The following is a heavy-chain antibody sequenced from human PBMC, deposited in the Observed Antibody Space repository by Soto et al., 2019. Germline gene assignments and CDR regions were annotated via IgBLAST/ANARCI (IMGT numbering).Heavy chain of an antibody. J-gene: IGHJ6*02. CDR2: IYPGDSDT. CDR1: GYSFTSYW. CDR3: TRPVVVENYYYGMDV. V-gene: IGHV5-51*01. D-gene: IGHD2-15*01. Sequence: PGESLKISCKGSGYSFTSYWIGWVRQMPGKGLEWMGIIYPGDSDTRYSPSFQGQVTISRDDSKSIVYLQMNSLKTEDTAVYYCTRPVVVENYYYGMDVWGQGTTVTVSS.